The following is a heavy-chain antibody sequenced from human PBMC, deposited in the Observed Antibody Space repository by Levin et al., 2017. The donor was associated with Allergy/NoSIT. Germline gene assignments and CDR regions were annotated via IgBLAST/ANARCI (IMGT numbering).Heavy chain of an antibody. CDR3: ARAGAYCSSTSCYEY. V-gene: IGHV4-34*01. D-gene: IGHD2-2*01. CDR1: GGSFSGYY. J-gene: IGHJ4*02. Sequence: TSETLSLTCAVYGGSFSGYYWSWIRQPPGKGLEWIGEINHSGSTNYNPSLKSRVTISVDTSKNQFSLKLSSVTAADTAVYYCARAGAYCSSTSCYEYWGQGTLVTVSS. CDR2: INHSGST.